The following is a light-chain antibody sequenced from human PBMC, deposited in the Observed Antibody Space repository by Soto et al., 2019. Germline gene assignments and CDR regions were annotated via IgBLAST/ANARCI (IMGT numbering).Light chain of an antibody. V-gene: IGKV1-27*01. CDR3: QKYNSAPLT. Sequence: DIQMTQSPSSLSASVGDRVTITCRASQDISNYLAWYQQKPGKVPKLLIYAASTLQSGVPSRFSGSGSGTDFTLTISSLQPEDVATYYCQKYNSAPLTFGPGTKLDIK. CDR2: AAS. J-gene: IGKJ3*01. CDR1: QDISNY.